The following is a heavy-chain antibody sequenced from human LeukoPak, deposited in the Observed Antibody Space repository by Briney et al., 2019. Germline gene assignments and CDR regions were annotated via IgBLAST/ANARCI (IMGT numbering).Heavy chain of an antibody. CDR3: ATNWFDP. V-gene: IGHV3-53*05. CDR1: GFTVSSDY. CDR2: IYSGGST. J-gene: IGHJ5*02. Sequence: GSLRLSCAASGFTVSSDYMSWVRQAPGKGLEWVSVIYSGGSTYYADAVKGRFTISRDKSKNTVYLQMNSLRFEDTAMYYCATNWFDPWGQGTLVTVSS.